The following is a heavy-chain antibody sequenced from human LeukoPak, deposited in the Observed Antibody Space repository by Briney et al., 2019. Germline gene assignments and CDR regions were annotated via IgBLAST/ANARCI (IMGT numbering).Heavy chain of an antibody. Sequence: GGSLRLSCAASGFTFSSYAMSWVRQAPGKGLEWVSAISGSGGSTYYADSVEGRFTISRDNSKNTLYLQMNSLRAEDTAVYYCAKVVWFGELLMGGFDYWGQGTLVTVSS. CDR3: AKVVWFGELLMGGFDY. V-gene: IGHV3-23*01. CDR1: GFTFSSYA. D-gene: IGHD3-10*01. CDR2: ISGSGGST. J-gene: IGHJ4*02.